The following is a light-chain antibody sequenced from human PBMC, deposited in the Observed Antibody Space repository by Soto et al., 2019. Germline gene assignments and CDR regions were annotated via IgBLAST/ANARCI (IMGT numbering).Light chain of an antibody. CDR1: QGISSY. J-gene: IGKJ5*01. CDR3: QQLHSYPIT. CDR2: AAS. Sequence: IQLTQCPSSLSASVGDRVTITCRASQGISSYLALYQQKPGKAPKLLIYAASTLQSGVPSRFSGSGSGTDFTLTISSLQPEDFATYYRQQLHSYPITFGQGTRLEIK. V-gene: IGKV1-9*01.